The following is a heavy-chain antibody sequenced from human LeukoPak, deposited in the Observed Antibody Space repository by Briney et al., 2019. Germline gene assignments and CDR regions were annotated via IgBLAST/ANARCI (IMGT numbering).Heavy chain of an antibody. D-gene: IGHD6-6*01. CDR3: ARDRHSSSMTYFDY. V-gene: IGHV4-59*12. J-gene: IGHJ4*02. Sequence: PSETLSLTCTVSGGSISSYYWSWIRQPPGKGLEWIGYIYYSGSTNYNPSLKSRVTMSVDTSKNQFSLKLSSVTAADTAVYYCARDRHSSSMTYFDYWGQGTLVTVSS. CDR2: IYYSGST. CDR1: GGSISSYY.